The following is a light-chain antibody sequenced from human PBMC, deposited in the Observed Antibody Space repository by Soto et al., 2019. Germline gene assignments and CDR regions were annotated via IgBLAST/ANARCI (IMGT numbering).Light chain of an antibody. CDR1: SSNIGAGYD. V-gene: IGLV1-40*01. CDR3: QSYDSTLSARYV. J-gene: IGLJ1*01. CDR2: GNI. Sequence: QSVVTQPPSVSGAPGHRVTISCTGSSSNIGAGYDVHWYQQRPGTAPKLLIFGNINRPSGVPDRFSGSKSGTSASLAITGLKAEDEGDYYCQSYDSTLSARYVFGPGTKLTVL.